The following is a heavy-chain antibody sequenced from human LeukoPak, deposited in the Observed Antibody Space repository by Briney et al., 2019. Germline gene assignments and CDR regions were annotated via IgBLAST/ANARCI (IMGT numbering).Heavy chain of an antibody. CDR3: ARVCSTTSSCIRY. Sequence: PSEPLSLTCSVSGASISSHYWSWIRQPPGKGMEWIGYIYDSGSTNYNPSLKSRVTMSLDTSKNQFSLKLSSVTAADTAVYYCARVCSTTSSCIRYWGQGTLVTVSS. D-gene: IGHD6-13*01. CDR1: GASISSHY. CDR2: IYDSGST. V-gene: IGHV4-59*11. J-gene: IGHJ4*02.